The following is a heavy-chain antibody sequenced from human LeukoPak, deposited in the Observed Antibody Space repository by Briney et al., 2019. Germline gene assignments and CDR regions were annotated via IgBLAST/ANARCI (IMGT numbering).Heavy chain of an antibody. V-gene: IGHV4-59*08. Sequence: NTSETLSLTCTVSGGTISSYYWNWIRQPPGKGLEWIGYIHYSGSTKYNPSLKSRVTISVDTSKNQFSLKLSSVTAADTAVYYCARWYSSGWAFDYWGQGTLVTVSP. CDR2: IHYSGST. J-gene: IGHJ4*02. D-gene: IGHD6-19*01. CDR1: GGTISSYY. CDR3: ARWYSSGWAFDY.